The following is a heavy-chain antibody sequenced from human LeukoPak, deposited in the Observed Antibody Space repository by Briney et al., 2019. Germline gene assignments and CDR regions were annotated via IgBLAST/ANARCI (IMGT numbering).Heavy chain of an antibody. D-gene: IGHD3-22*01. CDR2: INPNNGVT. J-gene: IGHJ4*02. CDR1: GYTFTSYG. Sequence: GASVKVSCKASGYTFTSYGISWVRQAPGQGLEWMGWINPNNGVTNYAQKFQGRVTMTRDTSISTAYMELSRLASDDTALYYCAREFNSGYYDFDYWGQATLVTVSS. CDR3: AREFNSGYYDFDY. V-gene: IGHV1-2*02.